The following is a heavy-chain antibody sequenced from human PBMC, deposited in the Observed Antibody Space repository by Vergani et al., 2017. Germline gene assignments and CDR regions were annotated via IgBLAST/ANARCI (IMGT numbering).Heavy chain of an antibody. Sequence: EVQLVQSGAEVKKPGATVKISCKVSGYTFTDYYMHWVQQAPGKGLEWMGLVDPEDGETIYAGQFQGRVTITADTSTDTAYMELSSLRAGDTAVYYCAPTQRIAVAGQPEVFDYWGQGTLVTVSS. J-gene: IGHJ4*02. CDR1: GYTFTDYY. CDR2: VDPEDGET. D-gene: IGHD6-19*01. CDR3: APTQRIAVAGQPEVFDY. V-gene: IGHV1-69-2*01.